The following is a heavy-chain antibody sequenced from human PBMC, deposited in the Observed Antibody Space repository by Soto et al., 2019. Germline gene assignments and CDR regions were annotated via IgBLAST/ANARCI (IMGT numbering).Heavy chain of an antibody. V-gene: IGHV4-4*02. D-gene: IGHD6-13*01. J-gene: IGHJ4*02. CDR1: GGSISSSNW. Sequence: QVQLQESGPGLVKPSGTLSLTCAVSGGSISSSNWWSWVRQPPGKGLEWIGEIYHSGSTNYNPSLKRRVTISVNKTMNQFTLKLSYVPAANTAVYEYARVAAAAGTWLDYWGQGTLVTVSS. CDR3: ARVAAAAGTWLDY. CDR2: IYHSGST.